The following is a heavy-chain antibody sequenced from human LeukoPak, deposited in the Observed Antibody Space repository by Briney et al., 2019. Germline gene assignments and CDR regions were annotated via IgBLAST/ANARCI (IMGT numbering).Heavy chain of an antibody. CDR3: AREGPDSSACSFDY. J-gene: IGHJ4*02. V-gene: IGHV3-48*03. D-gene: IGHD3-22*01. CDR2: ISTSGSSR. CDR1: GFTSSSYE. Sequence: GGSLRLSCAASGFTSSSYEMHWVRQAPGKGLEWVSYISTSGSSRHYADSVKGRFTISRDNAKNSVYLQMNSLRAEDTAVYYCAREGPDSSACSFDYWGQGTLVTVSS.